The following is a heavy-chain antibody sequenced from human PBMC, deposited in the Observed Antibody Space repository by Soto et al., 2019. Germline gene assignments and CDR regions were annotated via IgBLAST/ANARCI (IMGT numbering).Heavy chain of an antibody. J-gene: IGHJ1*01. CDR2: INPSGGST. CDR1: GYTFTSYY. D-gene: IGHD6-13*01. V-gene: IGHV1-46*01. Sequence: ASVKVSCKASGYTFTSYYMHWVRQAPGQGLEWMGIINPSGGSTSYAQKFQGRVTMTRDTSTSTVYMELSSLRSEDTAVYYCARVVSAAAGAEYFQHWGQGTLVTVS. CDR3: ARVVSAAAGAEYFQH.